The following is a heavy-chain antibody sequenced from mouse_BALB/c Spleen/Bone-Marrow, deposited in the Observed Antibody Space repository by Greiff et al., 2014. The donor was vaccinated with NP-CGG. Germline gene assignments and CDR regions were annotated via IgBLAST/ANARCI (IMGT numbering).Heavy chain of an antibody. V-gene: IGHV5-6*01. D-gene: IGHD1-1*01. Sequence: EVKLQESGGDLVKPGGSLKLSCAASGFSFSGYGMSWVRQTPDQRLEWVATIDVGGTYTYYPDSVKGRFTISRDNAKNTLYLRMSSLKSEDTAMYYCARPFTTVVATVFAYWGQGTLVTVSA. CDR2: IDVGGTYT. J-gene: IGHJ3*01. CDR3: ARPFTTVVATVFAY. CDR1: GFSFSGYG.